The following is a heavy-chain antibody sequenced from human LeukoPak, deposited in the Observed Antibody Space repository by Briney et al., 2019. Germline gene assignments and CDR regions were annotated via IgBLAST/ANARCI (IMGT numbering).Heavy chain of an antibody. CDR2: IRYDGSNK. V-gene: IGHV3-30*02. CDR1: GFTFSSYG. J-gene: IGHJ4*02. CDR3: AKEEFCNGGSCYPDY. D-gene: IGHD2-15*01. Sequence: GGSLRLSCAASGFTFSSYGMHWVRQAPGKGLEWVAFIRYDGSNKYYADSVKGRFTISRDNSKNTLYLQMNSLRAEDTAVYYCAKEEFCNGGSCYPDYWGQGTLVTVSS.